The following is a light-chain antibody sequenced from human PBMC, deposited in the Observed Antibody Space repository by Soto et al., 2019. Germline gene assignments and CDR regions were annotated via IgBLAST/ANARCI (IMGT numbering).Light chain of an antibody. CDR1: QAISSH. CDR3: QQDGSSPRT. J-gene: IGKJ5*01. Sequence: ENVLTQSPGTLSLSPGERVTLSCRASQAISSHLAWYQQKRGQAPRLLIFDASSRATGIPDRCSGSGSGTDFTLSISRVEPEYVAVYYCQQDGSSPRTFGQGTRLEIK. V-gene: IGKV3-20*01. CDR2: DAS.